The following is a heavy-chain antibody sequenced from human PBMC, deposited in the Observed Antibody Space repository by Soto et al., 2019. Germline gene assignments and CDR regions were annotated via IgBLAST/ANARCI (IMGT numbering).Heavy chain of an antibody. CDR2: INGDGSEE. D-gene: IGHD3-10*01. V-gene: IGHV3-7*01. CDR3: AAGFPPDY. Sequence: EVQLVESGGVLVQPGGSLRVSCAASGFTFSTSWMNWVRQAPGKGLEWVANINGDGSEEYYVDSVRGRFTISRDNVKNALCLEMNSLRAEDRAGYYCAAGFPPDYWGQGTLVTVAS. J-gene: IGHJ4*02. CDR1: GFTFSTSW.